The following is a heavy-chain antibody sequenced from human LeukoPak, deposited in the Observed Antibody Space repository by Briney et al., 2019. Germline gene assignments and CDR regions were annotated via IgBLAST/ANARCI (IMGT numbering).Heavy chain of an antibody. CDR2: ISSSSSYI. CDR1: GFTFSSYT. Sequence: GGSLRLSCAASGFTFSSYTMTWVRQAPGKGLEWVSFISSSSSYIYYADSVKGRFTISRDNSKNTLYLQMNSLRAEDTAVYYCAKRSAESSGYFNYWGQGILVTVSS. J-gene: IGHJ4*02. CDR3: AKRSAESSGYFNY. V-gene: IGHV3-21*04. D-gene: IGHD6-19*01.